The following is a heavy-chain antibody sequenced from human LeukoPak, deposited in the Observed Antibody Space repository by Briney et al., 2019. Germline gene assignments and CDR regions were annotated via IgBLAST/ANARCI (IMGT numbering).Heavy chain of an antibody. Sequence: GGSLRLSCAVSGFTFSSYAMNWVRQAPGKGLEWVSTIGGSGDNIYYADSVKGRFTISRDNSKNTLYLQMNSLRVEDTAVYYCTREAQGYCSGGSCYDDVLGPWGQGTLVTVSS. CDR1: GFTFSSYA. V-gene: IGHV3-23*01. CDR2: IGGSGDNI. CDR3: TREAQGYCSGGSCYDDVLGP. J-gene: IGHJ4*02. D-gene: IGHD2-15*01.